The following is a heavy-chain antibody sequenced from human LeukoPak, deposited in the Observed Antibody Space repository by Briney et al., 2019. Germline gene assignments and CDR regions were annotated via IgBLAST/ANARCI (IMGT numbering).Heavy chain of an antibody. D-gene: IGHD4-17*01. V-gene: IGHV1-2*06. CDR1: GYIFTGHY. CDR3: ARGSDYGDSPGLN. CDR2: INPNSGGA. J-gene: IGHJ4*02. Sequence: ASVNVSCKASGYIFTGHYMHWVRQAPGQGLEWMGRINPNSGGANYAQKFQGRVAMTRDMSISTAYMELSRLGSDDTAVYYCARGSDYGDSPGLNWGQGTLVTVSS.